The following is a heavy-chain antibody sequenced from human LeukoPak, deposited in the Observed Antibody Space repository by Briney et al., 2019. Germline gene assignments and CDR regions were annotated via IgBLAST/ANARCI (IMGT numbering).Heavy chain of an antibody. D-gene: IGHD1-26*01. V-gene: IGHV1-18*01. CDR3: ARVNRVGGSGSYYSGDY. CDR2: ISAYNGNT. J-gene: IGHJ4*02. Sequence: ASVKVSCKASGYTFTSYGISWVRQAPGQGLEWMGWISAYNGNTNYAQKLQGRVTMTTDTSTSTAYMELRSLRSDDTAVYYCARVNRVGGSGSYYSGDYWGQGTLVTVSS. CDR1: GYTFTSYG.